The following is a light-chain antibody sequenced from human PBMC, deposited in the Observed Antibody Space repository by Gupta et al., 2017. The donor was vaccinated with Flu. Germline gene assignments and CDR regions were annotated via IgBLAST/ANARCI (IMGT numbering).Light chain of an antibody. Sequence: SDVLTQPPSVSVAPGQTARITCGGNNIGNKIVHWYQQKPGQAPVVVVFDYSDRPSRIPERVSGSYSGNAATLTINRVEAGDEADYYCQVWDSTSDHYVFGTGTKVTVL. CDR2: DYS. CDR1: NIGNKI. CDR3: QVWDSTSDHYV. V-gene: IGLV3-21*02. J-gene: IGLJ1*01.